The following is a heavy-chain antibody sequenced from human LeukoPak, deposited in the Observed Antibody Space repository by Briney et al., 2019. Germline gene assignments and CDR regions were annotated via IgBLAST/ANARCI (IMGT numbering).Heavy chain of an antibody. J-gene: IGHJ4*02. CDR2: ISSSSDYI. CDR3: ARARFGEPAQDS. CDR1: GFTFSSYS. Sequence: PGGCLRLSCAASGFTFSSYSMNWVRQAPGKGLEWVSSISSSSDYIYYADSVKGRFTISRDNAKNSLYLQMNSLRAEDTAVYYCARARFGEPAQDSWGQGTLVTVSS. D-gene: IGHD3-10*01. V-gene: IGHV3-21*01.